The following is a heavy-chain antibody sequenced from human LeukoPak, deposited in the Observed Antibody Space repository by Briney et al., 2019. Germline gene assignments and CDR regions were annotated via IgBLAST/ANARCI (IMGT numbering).Heavy chain of an antibody. D-gene: IGHD3-10*01. J-gene: IGHJ5*02. V-gene: IGHV1-2*02. Sequence: ASVKVSCKASGYAFIGYYMHWVRQAPGQGLEWMGWINPSTGATKSAQNFQGRITMTRDTSINTVYMGLSRLTSDDTAIYYCARRPPYYGSGTSNWFGPWGQGTLVIVSS. CDR3: ARRPPYYGSGTSNWFGP. CDR1: GYAFIGYY. CDR2: INPSTGAT.